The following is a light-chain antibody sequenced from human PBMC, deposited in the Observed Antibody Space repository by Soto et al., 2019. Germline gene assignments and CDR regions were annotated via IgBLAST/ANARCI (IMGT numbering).Light chain of an antibody. Sequence: EIVMTQSPATLSVSPGERATLSCRASQSVSSNLAWYQQNPGQAPRLLIYGASTRATGIPARFSGSGSGTGFTLTISSLQSEDCAVDYCQQYNNWPLTFGGGTKVEIK. J-gene: IGKJ4*01. CDR3: QQYNNWPLT. CDR1: QSVSSN. CDR2: GAS. V-gene: IGKV3-15*01.